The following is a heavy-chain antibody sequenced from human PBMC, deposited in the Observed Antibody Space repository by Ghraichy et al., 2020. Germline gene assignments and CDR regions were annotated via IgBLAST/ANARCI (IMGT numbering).Heavy chain of an antibody. D-gene: IGHD4-23*01. CDR3: AREGVAVVTGHDAFDI. V-gene: IGHV1-2*04. J-gene: IGHJ3*02. CDR2: INPNSGGT. Sequence: ASVKVSCKASGYMFTGYHIHWVRQAPGQGLEWMGWINPNSGGTQYAQKFQGWVTMIRDTSISTVYMELNGLKSDDTAVYYCAREGVAVVTGHDAFDIWGQGTMVTVSS. CDR1: GYMFTGYH.